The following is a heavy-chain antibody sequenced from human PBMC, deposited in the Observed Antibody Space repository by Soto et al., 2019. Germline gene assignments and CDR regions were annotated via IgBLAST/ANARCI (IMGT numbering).Heavy chain of an antibody. V-gene: IGHV3-30*18. CDR2: ISYDGSNK. D-gene: IGHD3-3*01. CDR1: GFTFSSYG. J-gene: IGHJ6*02. CDR3: AKELKKYYDFWSGYGMDV. Sequence: PGGSLRLSCAASGFTFSSYGMHWVRQAPGKGLEWVAVISYDGSNKYYADSVKGRFTISRDNSKNTLYLQMNSLRAEDTAVYYCAKELKKYYDFWSGYGMDVWGQGTTVTVSS.